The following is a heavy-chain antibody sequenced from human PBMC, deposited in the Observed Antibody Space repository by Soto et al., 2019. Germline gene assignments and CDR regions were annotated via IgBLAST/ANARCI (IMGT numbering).Heavy chain of an antibody. J-gene: IGHJ6*02. CDR1: GFTFSSYW. D-gene: IGHD2-21*01. V-gene: IGHV3-74*01. Sequence: HPGGSLRLSCAASGFTFSSYWMHWVRQTPGKGLVWVSRINSDGSSTSYADSVKGRFTISRDNAKNTLYLQMNSLRAEDTAVYYCARPAALELWWSPPYYYGMDVWGQGTTVTVSS. CDR3: ARPAALELWWSPPYYYGMDV. CDR2: INSDGSST.